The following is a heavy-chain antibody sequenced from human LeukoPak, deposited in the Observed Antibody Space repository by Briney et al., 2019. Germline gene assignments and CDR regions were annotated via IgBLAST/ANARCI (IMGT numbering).Heavy chain of an antibody. CDR1: GGSISSSSYY. V-gene: IGHV4-39*07. J-gene: IGHJ4*02. CDR3: ARDVGGGYYYDSSGYSDY. D-gene: IGHD3-22*01. CDR2: IYYSGST. Sequence: PSETLSLTCTVSGGSISSSSYYWGWIRQPPGKGLEWIGSIYYSGSTYYNPSLKSRVTISVDTSKNQFSLKLSSVTAADTAVYYCARDVGGGYYYDSSGYSDYWGQGTLVTVSS.